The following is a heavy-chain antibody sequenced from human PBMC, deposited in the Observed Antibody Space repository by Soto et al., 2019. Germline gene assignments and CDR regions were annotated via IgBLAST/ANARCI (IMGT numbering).Heavy chain of an antibody. D-gene: IGHD2-21*02. V-gene: IGHV4-61*01. CDR3: ARDGGGDYDPYYFDY. J-gene: IGHJ4*02. CDR2: IYYSGST. CDR1: GGSVSSGSYY. Sequence: SETLSLTCTVSGGSVSSGSYYWSWIRQPPGKGLEWIGYIYYSGSTNYNPSLKSRVTISVDTSKNQFSLKLSSVTAADTAVYYCARDGGGDYDPYYFDYWGQGTLVTVSS.